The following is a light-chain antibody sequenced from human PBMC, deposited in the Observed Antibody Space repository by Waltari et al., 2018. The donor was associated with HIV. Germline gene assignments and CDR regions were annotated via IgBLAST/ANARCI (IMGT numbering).Light chain of an antibody. V-gene: IGLV1-47*01. CDR1: SSNIGNNY. J-gene: IGLJ2*01. Sequence: QSVLTQPPSASGTPGQRVTISCSGSSSNIGNNYVHWYQQLPGMAPSLLIYRTTVRPSGVPDRFSASKSGTSASLAISGLRSEDEAEYFCASWDDTLNGCVIFGGGTKLTVL. CDR3: ASWDDTLNGCVI. CDR2: RTT.